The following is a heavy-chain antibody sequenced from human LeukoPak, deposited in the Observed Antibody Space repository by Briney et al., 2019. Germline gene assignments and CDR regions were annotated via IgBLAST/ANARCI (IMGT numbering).Heavy chain of an antibody. CDR1: GFTFSNYW. J-gene: IGHJ4*02. CDR2: IKQDGSEK. V-gene: IGHV3-7*01. CDR3: AKGGRSSSWYWAY. Sequence: GGSLRLSCAASGFTFSNYWMTRVRQAPGKGLEWVANIKQDGSEKYYVDSVKGRFTISRDNAKNSLYLQMNSLRAEDTAVYYCAKGGRSSSWYWAYWGQGTLVTVSS. D-gene: IGHD6-13*01.